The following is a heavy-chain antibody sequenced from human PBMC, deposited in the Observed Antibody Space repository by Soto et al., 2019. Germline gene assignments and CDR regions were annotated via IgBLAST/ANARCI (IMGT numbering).Heavy chain of an antibody. CDR3: ARRRHRLGESRTIYYGMDV. CDR2: IYYSGST. J-gene: IGHJ6*04. V-gene: IGHV4-39*01. CDR1: GGSISSSSYY. Sequence: SETLSLTCTVSGGSISSSSYYWGWIRQPPGKGLEWIGSIYYSGSTYYNPSLKSRVTISVDTSKNQFSLKLSSVTAADTAVYYCARRRHRLGESRTIYYGMDVWCKGTTVTVSS. D-gene: IGHD3-10*01.